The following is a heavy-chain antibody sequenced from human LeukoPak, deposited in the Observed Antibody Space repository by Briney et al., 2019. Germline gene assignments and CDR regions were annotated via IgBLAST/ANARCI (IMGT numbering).Heavy chain of an antibody. J-gene: IGHJ6*02. Sequence: SVKVSCKASGGTFSSYAISWVRQAPGQGLEWMGRIIPILGIANYAQKFQGRVTITADKSTSTAYMELSSLRSEDTAVYYCARVGYSYGYYYGMDVWGQGTTVTVSS. V-gene: IGHV1-69*04. D-gene: IGHD5-18*01. CDR2: IIPILGIA. CDR1: GGTFSSYA. CDR3: ARVGYSYGYYYGMDV.